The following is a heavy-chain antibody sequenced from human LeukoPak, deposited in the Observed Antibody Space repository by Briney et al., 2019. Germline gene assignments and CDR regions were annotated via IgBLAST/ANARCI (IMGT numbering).Heavy chain of an antibody. D-gene: IGHD5-18*01. CDR3: ASESAAMATGY. CDR1: GFTVSSNY. CDR2: IYSGGST. Sequence: GGSLRLSCAASGFTVSSNYMSWVRQAPGKGLEWVSVIYSGGSTYYADSVKGRFTISRDNSKSTLYLQMNSLRAEDTAVYYCASESAAMATGYWGQGTLVTVSS. V-gene: IGHV3-66*01. J-gene: IGHJ4*02.